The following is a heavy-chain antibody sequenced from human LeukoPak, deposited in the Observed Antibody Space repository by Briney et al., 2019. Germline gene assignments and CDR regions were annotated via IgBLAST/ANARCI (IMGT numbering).Heavy chain of an antibody. CDR1: GGTFSSYA. Sequence: ASVRVSCKASGGTFSSYAISWVRQAPGQGLEWMGGIIPIFGTANYAQKFQGRVTITADESTSTAYMELSSLRSEDTAVYCCARGMRWEQSDNWFDPWGQGTLVTVSS. D-gene: IGHD1-26*01. CDR3: ARGMRWEQSDNWFDP. CDR2: IIPIFGTA. V-gene: IGHV1-69*13. J-gene: IGHJ5*02.